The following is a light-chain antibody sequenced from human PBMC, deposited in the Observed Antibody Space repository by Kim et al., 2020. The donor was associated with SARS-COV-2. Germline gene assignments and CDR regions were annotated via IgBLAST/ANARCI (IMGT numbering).Light chain of an antibody. CDR1: QDIRKY. CDR2: DAS. Sequence: AASVGDRVTSTCQASQDIRKYLNWYQQKPGKAPKLLIYDASDLEAGVPSRFSGSGSGTDFTFTISSLQPEDVATYYCQQYDSLITFGQGTRLEIK. CDR3: QQYDSLIT. J-gene: IGKJ5*01. V-gene: IGKV1-33*01.